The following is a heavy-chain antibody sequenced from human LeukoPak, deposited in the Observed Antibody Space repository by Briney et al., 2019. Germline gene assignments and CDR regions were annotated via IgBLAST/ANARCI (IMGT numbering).Heavy chain of an antibody. CDR2: ISSAGSST. D-gene: IGHD3-10*01. CDR3: TTMVQFG. J-gene: IGHJ4*02. CDR1: GFTFSSYW. Sequence: PGGSLRLSCAAPGFTFSSYWMHWVRQAPGKGLVWVSRISSAGSSTAYADSVKGRFTISRDNAKNTLYLQMNSLRAEDTAVYYCTTMVQFGWGQGTLVTVSS. V-gene: IGHV3-74*03.